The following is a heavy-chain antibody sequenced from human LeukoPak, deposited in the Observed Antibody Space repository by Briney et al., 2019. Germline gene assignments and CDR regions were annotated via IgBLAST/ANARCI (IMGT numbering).Heavy chain of an antibody. J-gene: IGHJ5*02. Sequence: GESLKISCKGSGNIFASHWIGWVRQMPGKGLDWMGIIYRGDSDTRYSPSFQGQVTISADRSTTTTTAYLQWSSLKASDTAMYYCARRSSSANWFDPWGQGTLVTVSS. CDR2: IYRGDSDT. V-gene: IGHV5-51*01. D-gene: IGHD6-13*01. CDR1: GNIFASHW. CDR3: ARRSSSANWFDP.